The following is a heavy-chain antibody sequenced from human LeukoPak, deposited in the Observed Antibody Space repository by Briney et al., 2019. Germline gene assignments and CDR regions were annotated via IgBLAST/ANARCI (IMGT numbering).Heavy chain of an antibody. D-gene: IGHD3-10*01. Sequence: GGSLRLSCSASGFTFNNYALTWVRQTPGKGLECVSAISGDGVSPYYADSVRGRFTISRDNSKNTLYLQMNSLRVEDTAVYYCAKAGYGSRWFDPWGQGTLVTVSS. CDR1: GFTFNNYA. CDR2: ISGDGVSP. J-gene: IGHJ5*02. CDR3: AKAGYGSRWFDP. V-gene: IGHV3-23*01.